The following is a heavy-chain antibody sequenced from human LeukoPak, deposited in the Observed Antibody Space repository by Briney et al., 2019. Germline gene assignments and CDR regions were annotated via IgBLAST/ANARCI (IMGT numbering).Heavy chain of an antibody. V-gene: IGHV3-53*04. CDR3: ARGSSSSWYFDY. CDR2: IHTGGST. D-gene: IGHD2-2*01. CDR1: DFIVSSNY. J-gene: IGHJ4*02. Sequence: GGSLRLSCAVSDFIVSSNYMSWVRQAPGKGLQWVSVIHTGGSTYYADSVKGRFTIPRQNFKNTLYLQMNSLTPEDTAVYYCARGSSSSWYFDYWGQGTLVTVSS.